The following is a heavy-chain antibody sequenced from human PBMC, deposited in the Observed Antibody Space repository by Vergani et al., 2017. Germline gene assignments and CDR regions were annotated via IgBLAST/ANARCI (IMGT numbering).Heavy chain of an antibody. CDR1: GFTSSYYG. CDR3: AKELTTVTIPNYFDY. V-gene: IGHV3-30*18. Sequence: QVHLVESGGGVVQPGRSLRLSCVVSGFTSSYYGMHWVRQAPGKGLEWVAVISYDGTQKYYADSVKGRFTISRDNSKSTLYLQMNSLRTEDTAVYYCAKELTTVTIPNYFDYWGQGTLVTVSS. D-gene: IGHD4-17*01. J-gene: IGHJ4*02. CDR2: ISYDGTQK.